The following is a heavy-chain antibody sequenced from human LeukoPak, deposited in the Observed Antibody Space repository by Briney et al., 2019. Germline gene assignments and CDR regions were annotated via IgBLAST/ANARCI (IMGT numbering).Heavy chain of an antibody. Sequence: SETLSLTCAVSGGSFSGYYWTWIRQPPGKGLEWIGEINHRGSTNYNPSLKSRVTISVDTSKNQFSLKLSSVTAADTAPYYCARKRSYGSGTYYNGYYYYYMDVWGKGTTVTISS. CDR2: INHRGST. J-gene: IGHJ6*03. CDR1: GGSFSGYY. V-gene: IGHV4-34*01. CDR3: ARKRSYGSGTYYNGYYYYYMDV. D-gene: IGHD3-10*01.